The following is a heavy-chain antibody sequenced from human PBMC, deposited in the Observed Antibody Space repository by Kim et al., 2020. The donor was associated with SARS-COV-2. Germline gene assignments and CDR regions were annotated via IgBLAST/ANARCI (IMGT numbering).Heavy chain of an antibody. Sequence: GGSLRLSCAASGFTFSSYGMHWVRQAPGKGLEWVAVISYDGSNKYYADSVKGRFTISRDNSKNTLYLQMNSLRAEDTAVYYCAKDPGDYGGNSDPGYWGQGTLVTVSS. CDR2: ISYDGSNK. CDR1: GFTFSSYG. J-gene: IGHJ4*02. D-gene: IGHD4-17*01. V-gene: IGHV3-30*18. CDR3: AKDPGDYGGNSDPGY.